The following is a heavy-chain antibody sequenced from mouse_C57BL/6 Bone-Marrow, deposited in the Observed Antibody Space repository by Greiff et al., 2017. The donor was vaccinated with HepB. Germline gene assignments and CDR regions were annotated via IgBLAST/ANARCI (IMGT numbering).Heavy chain of an antibody. J-gene: IGHJ2*01. CDR3: ARSGGSSNFDY. CDR1: GYTFTSYW. CDR2: IDPSDSST. D-gene: IGHD1-1*01. Sequence: QVQLQQPGAELVMPGASVKLSCKASGYTFTSYWMHWVKQRPGQGLEWIGEIDPSDSSTNYNQKFKGKSTLTVDKASSTAYMQLSSLTSEDSAVYYCARSGGSSNFDYWGQGTTLTVSS. V-gene: IGHV1-69*01.